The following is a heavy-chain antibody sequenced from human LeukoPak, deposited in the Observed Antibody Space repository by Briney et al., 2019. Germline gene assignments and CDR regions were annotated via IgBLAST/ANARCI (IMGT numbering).Heavy chain of an antibody. CDR3: ARLPRDLEGVPPSFWTHDH. V-gene: IGHV7-4-1*02. Sequence: ASVKVSCKASGYTFTSYAMNWVRQAPGQGLEWMGWINTNTGNPTYAQGFTGRIVFSLDTSVSTAYLQISSLKAEDTAVYYCARLPRDLEGVPPSFWTHDHWGQGTLVTVSS. CDR2: INTNTGNP. CDR1: GYTFTSYA. J-gene: IGHJ4*02. D-gene: IGHD3/OR15-3a*01.